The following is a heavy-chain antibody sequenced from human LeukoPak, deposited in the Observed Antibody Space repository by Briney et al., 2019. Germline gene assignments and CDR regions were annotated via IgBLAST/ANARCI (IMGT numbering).Heavy chain of an antibody. D-gene: IGHD6-19*01. Sequence: PGGSLRLSCAASGFTFAGYAMNWVRQAPGKGLEWVSAISGSGGSTYYADSVKGRFTISRDNSKNTLYLQMNSLRAEDTAVYYCAKDPSGWTQRLWYYGMDVWGQGTTVTVSS. CDR1: GFTFAGYA. CDR2: ISGSGGST. J-gene: IGHJ6*02. V-gene: IGHV3-23*01. CDR3: AKDPSGWTQRLWYYGMDV.